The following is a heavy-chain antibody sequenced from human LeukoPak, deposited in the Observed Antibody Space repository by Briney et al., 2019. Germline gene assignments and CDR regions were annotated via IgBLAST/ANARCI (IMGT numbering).Heavy chain of an antibody. Sequence: QPGGSLRLSCTASRFTFSSYWMNWVRQAPGKGLEWVANIKQDGSEKYYVDSVKGRFTISRDNAKNSLYLQMNSLRAEDTAVYYCVKPITISGATDAFDIWGQGTMVTVSS. J-gene: IGHJ3*02. CDR3: VKPITISGATDAFDI. V-gene: IGHV3-7*01. CDR1: RFTFSSYW. D-gene: IGHD3-3*01. CDR2: IKQDGSEK.